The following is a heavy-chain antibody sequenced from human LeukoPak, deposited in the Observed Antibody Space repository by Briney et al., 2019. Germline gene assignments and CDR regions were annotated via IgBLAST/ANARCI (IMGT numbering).Heavy chain of an antibody. CDR3: AREAENYGLTFDI. J-gene: IGHJ3*02. CDR1: GFTFSTYW. CDR2: INSDGSTT. Sequence: PRGSLRLSCAASGFTFSTYWMHWVRQAPGKGLVWVSRINSDGSTTIYADSVKDRFTISRDNAKNTLYLQMNSLSAEDTAVYYSAREAENYGLTFDIWGQGTMVTVSS. D-gene: IGHD3-10*01. V-gene: IGHV3-74*01.